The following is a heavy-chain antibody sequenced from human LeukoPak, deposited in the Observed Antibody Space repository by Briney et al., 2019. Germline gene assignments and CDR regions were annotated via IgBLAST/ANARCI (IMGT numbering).Heavy chain of an antibody. V-gene: IGHV1-69*01. Sequence: SVKVSFKASGGTFSSYAISWVRQAPGQGLEWMGGIIPIFGTANYAQKFQGRVTITADESTSTAYMELSSLRSEDTAVYYCARGKYREAAESFDYWGQGTLVTVSS. CDR3: ARGKYREAAESFDY. CDR2: IIPIFGTA. J-gene: IGHJ4*02. CDR1: GGTFSSYA. D-gene: IGHD2-2*01.